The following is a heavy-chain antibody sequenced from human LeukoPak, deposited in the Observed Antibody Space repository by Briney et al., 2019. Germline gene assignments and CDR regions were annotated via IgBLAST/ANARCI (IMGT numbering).Heavy chain of an antibody. CDR1: GFTFSSYG. V-gene: IGHV3-33*01. CDR2: IWYDGSNK. D-gene: IGHD3-16*02. CDR3: ARGTTFGGVIVGDY. J-gene: IGHJ4*02. Sequence: PGRSLRLSCAASGFTFSSYGMHWVRQAPGKGLEWVAVIWYDGSNKYYADSVKGRFTISRDNSKNTLYLQMNSLRAEDTAVYYCARGTTFGGVIVGDYWGQGTLVTVSS.